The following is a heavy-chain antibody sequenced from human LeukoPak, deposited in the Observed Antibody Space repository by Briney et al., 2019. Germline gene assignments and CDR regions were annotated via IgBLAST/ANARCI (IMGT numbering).Heavy chain of an antibody. CDR1: GFTFSGHS. CDR2: INLDGREK. J-gene: IGHJ4*02. Sequence: GGSLIPSCAASGFTFSGHSMTWVRPAPGKGLEWVANINLDGREKFYVDFVKGRFTISRDNADNSMYLQMNSLRAEDTTVYYCGRVIAGAIDYWGQGTLVTVSS. V-gene: IGHV3-7*01. D-gene: IGHD6-13*01. CDR3: GRVIAGAIDY.